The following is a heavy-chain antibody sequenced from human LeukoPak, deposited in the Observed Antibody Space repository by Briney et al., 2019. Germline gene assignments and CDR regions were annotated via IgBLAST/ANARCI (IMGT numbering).Heavy chain of an antibody. D-gene: IGHD1-26*01. V-gene: IGHV4-4*09. CDR1: GGSISSYY. CDR2: IYTSGST. CDR3: ARGRLVGATTLVPFIH. J-gene: IGHJ4*02. Sequence: SETLSLTCTVSGGSISSYYWSWIRQPPGKGLEWIGYIYTSGSTNYNPSLKSRVTISVDTSKNQFSLKLSSVTAADTAVYYCARGRLVGATTLVPFIHWGQGTLVTVSS.